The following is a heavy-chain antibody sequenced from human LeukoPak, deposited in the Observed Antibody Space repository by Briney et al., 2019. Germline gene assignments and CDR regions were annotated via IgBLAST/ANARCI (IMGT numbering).Heavy chain of an antibody. Sequence: PSETLSLTCTVSGGSISSGSYYWRWIRQPAGKGLEWIGRIYTSGSTNYNPSLKSRVTISVDTSKNQFSLKLSSVTAADTAVYYCARASLYYDSSGYAFDIWGQGTMVTVSS. CDR3: ARASLYYDSSGYAFDI. V-gene: IGHV4-61*02. J-gene: IGHJ3*02. D-gene: IGHD3-22*01. CDR2: IYTSGST. CDR1: GGSISSGSYY.